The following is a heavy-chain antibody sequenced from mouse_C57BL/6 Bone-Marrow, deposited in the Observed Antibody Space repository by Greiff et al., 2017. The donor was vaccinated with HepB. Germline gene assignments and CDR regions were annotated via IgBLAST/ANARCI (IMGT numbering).Heavy chain of an antibody. V-gene: IGHV1-55*01. J-gene: IGHJ4*01. CDR1: GYTFTSYW. CDR2: IYPGSGST. D-gene: IGHD2-5*01. Sequence: VQLQQPGAELVKPGASVKMSCKASGYTFTSYWLTWVKQRPGQGLEWIGDIYPGSGSTNYNEKFKSKATLTVDTSSSTAYMQLSSRTSEDSAVYYCARYYSNYYYYAMDYWGQGTSVTVSS. CDR3: ARYYSNYYYYAMDY.